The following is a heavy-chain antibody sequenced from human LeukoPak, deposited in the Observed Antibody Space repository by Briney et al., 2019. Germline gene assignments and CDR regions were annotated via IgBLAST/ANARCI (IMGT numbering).Heavy chain of an antibody. CDR1: AFITITNY. CDR2: LYSDGNT. D-gene: IGHD1-14*01. Sequence: GGSLMLFCSVSAFITITNYRTWCLQAASKGRELFSVLYSDGNTKYADSVQGRFTISRDNSKNTLYLEMNSLSTDDTAVYYCARGVEPLAANTLAYWGQGTLVTVSS. CDR3: ARGVEPLAANTLAY. J-gene: IGHJ4*02. V-gene: IGHV3-53*01.